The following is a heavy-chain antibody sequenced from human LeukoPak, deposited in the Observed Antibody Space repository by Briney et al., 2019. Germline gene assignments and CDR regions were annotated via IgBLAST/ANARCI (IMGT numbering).Heavy chain of an antibody. J-gene: IGHJ4*02. D-gene: IGHD3-22*01. CDR3: ARARLSTYYYDSSGYCFDY. CDR2: IYYSGST. V-gene: IGHV4-31*03. CDR1: GGSISSCGYY. Sequence: PSETLSLTCTVSGGSISSCGYYWSWIRQHPGKGLEWIGYIYYSGSTYYNPSLKSRVTISVDTSKNQFSLKLSSVTAADTAVYYCARARLSTYYYDSSGYCFDYWGQGTLVTVSS.